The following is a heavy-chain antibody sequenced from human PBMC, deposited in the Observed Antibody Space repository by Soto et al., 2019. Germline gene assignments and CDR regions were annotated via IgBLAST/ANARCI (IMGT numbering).Heavy chain of an antibody. D-gene: IGHD6-13*01. Sequence: EVQLLESGGGLVQPGGSLRLSCAASGFTFSSYAMSWVRQAPGKGLEWVSAISGSGGSTYYADSVKGRFTISRDNSKNTLYLQMNSLRAEDTAVYYCAKDQAGFSQLDRDAFDIWGQGTMVTVSS. CDR2: ISGSGGST. CDR3: AKDQAGFSQLDRDAFDI. J-gene: IGHJ3*02. CDR1: GFTFSSYA. V-gene: IGHV3-23*01.